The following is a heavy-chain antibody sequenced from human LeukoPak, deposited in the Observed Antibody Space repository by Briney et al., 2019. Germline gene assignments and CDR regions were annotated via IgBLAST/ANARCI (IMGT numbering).Heavy chain of an antibody. CDR1: GFTFSSYG. CDR2: IWYDGSNK. Sequence: GGSLRLSCAASGFTFSSYGMHWVRQAPGKGLEWVAVIWYDGSNKYYADSVKGRFTISRDNSKNTLYLQMNSLRAEDTAVYYCAKEANYYDSSGYHWFDPWGQGTLVTVSS. J-gene: IGHJ5*02. V-gene: IGHV3-33*06. D-gene: IGHD3-22*01. CDR3: AKEANYYDSSGYHWFDP.